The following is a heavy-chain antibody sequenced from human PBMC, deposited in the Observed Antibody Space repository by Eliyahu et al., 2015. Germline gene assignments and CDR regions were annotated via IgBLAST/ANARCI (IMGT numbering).Heavy chain of an antibody. CDR2: IYHSGST. J-gene: IGHJ6*02. CDR3: ARDPLQTRDYYYGMDV. D-gene: IGHD5-24*01. Sequence: QVQLQESGPGLVKPSETLSLTXAVSGYSISRGYYWGWFRQPPGKGLEWIGSIYHSGSTYYNPSLKSRVTISVDTSKNQFSLKLSSVTAADTAVYYCARDPLQTRDYYYGMDVWGQGTTVTVSS. V-gene: IGHV4-38-2*02. CDR1: GYSISRGYY.